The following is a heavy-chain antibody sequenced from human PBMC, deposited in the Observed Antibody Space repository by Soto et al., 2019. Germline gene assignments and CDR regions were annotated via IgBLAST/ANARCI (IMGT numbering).Heavy chain of an antibody. CDR3: ASGIYYYGVDF. D-gene: IGHD3-10*01. V-gene: IGHV5-51*01. J-gene: IGHJ4*03. CDR2: IYPGDSDT. CDR1: GYTFSSYW. Sequence: EEQLVQSGAEVKKPGESLKITCKGSGYTFSSYWVAWLRQMPGKGLDWMGSIYPGDSDTKYSPSFRGQVTISADKSIRTAYLQWSSLKASDTAMYYCASGIYYYGVDFWGPGTPVTVSS.